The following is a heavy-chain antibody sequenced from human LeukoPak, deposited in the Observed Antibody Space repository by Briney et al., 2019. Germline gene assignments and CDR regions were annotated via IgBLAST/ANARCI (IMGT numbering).Heavy chain of an antibody. CDR2: IWYDGSNK. D-gene: IGHD5-18*01. Sequence: PGRSLRLSCAASGFTFSSHGMHWVRQAPGKGLEWVAVIWYDGSNKYYADSVKGRFTISRDNSKNTLYLQMNSLRAEDTAVYYCARGEGYSYGYYWGQGTLVTVSS. CDR3: ARGEGYSYGYY. CDR1: GFTFSSHG. V-gene: IGHV3-33*01. J-gene: IGHJ4*02.